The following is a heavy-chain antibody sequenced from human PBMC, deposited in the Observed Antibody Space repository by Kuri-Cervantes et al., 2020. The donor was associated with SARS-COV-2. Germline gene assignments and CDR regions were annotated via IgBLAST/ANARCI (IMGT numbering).Heavy chain of an antibody. D-gene: IGHD5-12*01. CDR1: GFHFSSHG. CDR3: GKDLDTYSESPAIDP. V-gene: IGHV3-30*18. CDR2: ISYDGSNK. J-gene: IGHJ5*02. Sequence: GESLKISCAASGFHFSSHGMHWVRQAPGKGLEWVAVISYDGSNKYYADSVKGRFTISRDDSKSTLYLQMNSLRVEDTAVYYCGKDLDTYSESPAIDPWGPGTLVTVSS.